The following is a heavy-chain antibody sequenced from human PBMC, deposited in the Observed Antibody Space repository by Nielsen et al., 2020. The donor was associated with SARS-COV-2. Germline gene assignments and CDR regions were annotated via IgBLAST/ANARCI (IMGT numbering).Heavy chain of an antibody. CDR1: GYIFTSYG. Sequence: ASVKVSCKASGYIFTSYGISWVRQAPGQGLEWMGWISAYNGNTNYAQKLQGRVTMTTDTSTSTAYMELRSLRSDDTAVYYCARDGQRYYGSGSYPDYWGQGTLVTVSS. J-gene: IGHJ4*02. CDR3: ARDGQRYYGSGSYPDY. V-gene: IGHV1-18*01. CDR2: ISAYNGNT. D-gene: IGHD3-10*01.